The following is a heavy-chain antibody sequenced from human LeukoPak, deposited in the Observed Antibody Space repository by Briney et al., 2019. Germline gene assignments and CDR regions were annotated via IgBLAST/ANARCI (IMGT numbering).Heavy chain of an antibody. V-gene: IGHV1-2*02. CDR3: ARNQGARDAFDI. D-gene: IGHD1-26*01. CDR2: INPNSGGT. CDR1: GYTFTGYY. J-gene: IGHJ3*02. Sequence: GASVKVSCKASGYTFTGYYMHWVRQAPGQGLEWMGWINPNSGGTNYAQKFQGRVTMTRDTSISTAYMELSRLRSDDTAVYYRARNQGARDAFDIWGQGTMVTVSS.